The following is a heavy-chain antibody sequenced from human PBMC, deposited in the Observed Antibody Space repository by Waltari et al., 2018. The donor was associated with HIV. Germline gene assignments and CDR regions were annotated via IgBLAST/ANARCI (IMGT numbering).Heavy chain of an antibody. CDR2: VYTSGSA. J-gene: IGHJ2*01. D-gene: IGHD3-9*01. V-gene: IGHV4-61*02. CDR1: GGPITSGDYY. CDR3: ARGLDILTGHYHWFLDV. Sequence: VQLQESGPGLVKPSQTLSLTCTVSGGPITSGDYYWTWLRQPAGKGLEWIGRVYTSGSANYNPSLRSRVTMSLDTSKNQFSLKLTSVTAADTAVYYCARGLDILTGHYHWFLDVWGRGTLVTVSS.